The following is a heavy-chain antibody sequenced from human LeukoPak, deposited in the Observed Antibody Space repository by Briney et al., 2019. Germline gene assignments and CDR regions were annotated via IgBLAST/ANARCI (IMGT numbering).Heavy chain of an antibody. CDR1: GFSFSNYG. D-gene: IGHD6-6*01. CDR2: ISHDGSSD. Sequence: GRSLRLSCEASGFSFSNYGLHWVRQAPGKGPEWMAVISHDGSSDYYADSVKGRFTVSRDNSKNTLYLQMKNLRVEDTAVYYCARDDSSSSSDAFDIWGQGTMVTVSS. J-gene: IGHJ3*02. CDR3: ARDDSSSSSDAFDI. V-gene: IGHV3-33*01.